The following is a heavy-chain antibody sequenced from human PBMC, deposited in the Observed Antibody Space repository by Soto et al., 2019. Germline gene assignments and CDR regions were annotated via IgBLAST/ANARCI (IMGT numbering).Heavy chain of an antibody. CDR3: ARIMSPSTGHYYYYGMDV. CDR1: GGTFSSYA. CDR2: IIPIFGTA. V-gene: IGHV1-69*13. Sequence: SVKVSCKASGGTFSSYAISWVRQAPGQGLEWMGGIIPIFGTANYAQKFQGRITITADESTSTAYMELSSLRSEDTAVYYCARIMSPSTGHYYYYGMDVWGQGTTVTVSS. D-gene: IGHD3-16*01. J-gene: IGHJ6*02.